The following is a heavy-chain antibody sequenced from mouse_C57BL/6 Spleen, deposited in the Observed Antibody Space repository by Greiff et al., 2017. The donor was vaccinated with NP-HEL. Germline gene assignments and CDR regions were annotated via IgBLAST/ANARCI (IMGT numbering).Heavy chain of an antibody. Sequence: DVHLVESGGGLVKPGGSLKLSCAASGFTFSDYGMHWVRQAPEKGLEWVAYISSGSSTIYYADTVKGRFTISRDNAKNTLFLQMTSLRSEDTAMYYCARQTTVVPFDYWGQGTTLTVSS. J-gene: IGHJ2*01. CDR2: ISSGSSTI. V-gene: IGHV5-17*01. CDR3: ARQTTVVPFDY. D-gene: IGHD1-1*01. CDR1: GFTFSDYG.